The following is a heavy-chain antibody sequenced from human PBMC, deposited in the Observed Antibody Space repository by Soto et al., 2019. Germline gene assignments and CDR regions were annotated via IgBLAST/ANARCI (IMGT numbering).Heavy chain of an antibody. D-gene: IGHD3-9*01. CDR1: GFRFDDYV. Sequence: EVQLVESGGGLVQPGRSLRLSCEGSGFRFDDYVMHWVRQAPGKGLEWVSGISSNSANTYYTDSVKGRFAISRDNSQNTLYLQMNSLTTEDTAVYYCAKGGATYGLLTHDYWGQGTLVTVSS. CDR2: ISSNSANT. J-gene: IGHJ4*02. V-gene: IGHV3-23*04. CDR3: AKGGATYGLLTHDY.